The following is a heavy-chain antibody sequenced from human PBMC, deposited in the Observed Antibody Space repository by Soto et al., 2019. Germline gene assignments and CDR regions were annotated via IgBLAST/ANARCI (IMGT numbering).Heavy chain of an antibody. CDR2: IKQDGSEK. Sequence: GGSLRLSCAASGFTFSSYWMSWVRQAPGKGLEWVANIKQDGSEKYYVDSVKGRFTISRDNAKNSLYLQMNSLRAEDTAVYYCARDSTTSTIFGVVTPYGVDVWGQGTTVTVSS. D-gene: IGHD3-3*01. V-gene: IGHV3-7*05. CDR1: GFTFSSYW. CDR3: ARDSTTSTIFGVVTPYGVDV. J-gene: IGHJ6*02.